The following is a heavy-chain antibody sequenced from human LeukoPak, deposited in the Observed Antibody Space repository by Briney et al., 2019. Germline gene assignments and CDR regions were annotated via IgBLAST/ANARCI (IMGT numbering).Heavy chain of an antibody. Sequence: GESLKISCKGSGYSFTSYWIGWVRQMPGKGLEWMGIINPGDSDTRYSPSFQGQVTISADKSISTAYLQWSSLKASDTAMYCCARLRGGSYYYYYYYMDVWGKGTTVTVSS. V-gene: IGHV5-51*01. D-gene: IGHD2-15*01. CDR3: ARLRGGSYYYYYYYMDV. CDR1: GYSFTSYW. J-gene: IGHJ6*03. CDR2: INPGDSDT.